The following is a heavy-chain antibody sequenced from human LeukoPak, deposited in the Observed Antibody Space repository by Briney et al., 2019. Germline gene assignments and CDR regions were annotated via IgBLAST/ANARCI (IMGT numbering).Heavy chain of an antibody. CDR3: ANWNSGHEYIDF. J-gene: IGHJ4*02. D-gene: IGHD1-1*01. CDR2: VTSDGIA. CDR1: GFTFNAYT. Sequence: PGGSLRLSCAASGFTFNAYTMARVRQAPGKGLEWVSIVTSDGIALYADSVKGRFTISRDNSENTLFLQMSGLRAEDTAVYYCANWNSGHEYIDFWGQGTLVTVSS. V-gene: IGHV3-23*01.